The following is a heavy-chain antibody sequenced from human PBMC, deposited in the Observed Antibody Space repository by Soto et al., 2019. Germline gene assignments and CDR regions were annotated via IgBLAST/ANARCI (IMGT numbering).Heavy chain of an antibody. J-gene: IGHJ4*02. Sequence: SETLSLTCDVSGYSINSCFYWGWIRQPPGKGLEWIGTISHSGTTFYHPSLKSRVTLSVDTSQNQFSLILRSVTAADTAVYYCSRSGSSPLPPGEWGQGPLVNVSS. D-gene: IGHD2-15*01. CDR2: ISHSGTT. CDR3: SRSGSSPLPPGE. V-gene: IGHV4-38-2*01. CDR1: GYSINSCFY.